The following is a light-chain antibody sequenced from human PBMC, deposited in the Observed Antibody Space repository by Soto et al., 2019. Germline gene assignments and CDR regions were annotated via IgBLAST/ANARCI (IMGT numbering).Light chain of an antibody. J-gene: IGKJ1*01. CDR2: GAS. Sequence: EIVLTLSPGTLSLSPGERATLSCGASQSFTSNYLAWYQQKPGQAPRLLIYGASTRATGIPDRFSGSGSGTDFTLTISRLEPEDFAVYYCHQYGSSPRTFGQGTKVDIK. CDR3: HQYGSSPRT. CDR1: QSFTSNY. V-gene: IGKV3-20*01.